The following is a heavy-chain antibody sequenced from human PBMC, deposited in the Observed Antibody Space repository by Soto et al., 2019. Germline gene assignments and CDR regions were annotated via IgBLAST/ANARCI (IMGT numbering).Heavy chain of an antibody. Sequence: EVQLVESGGDLVQPGGSLRLSCAASEFTFSNYWMSWVRQAPGKGLEWVANIKQDGSEKYYVDSVKGRVTISRDNAKNSLYLQMNSLRAEDPAVYYCARLYNYGPPDYWGQGTLVTVSS. CDR3: ARLYNYGPPDY. D-gene: IGHD5-18*01. V-gene: IGHV3-7*03. J-gene: IGHJ4*02. CDR1: EFTFSNYW. CDR2: IKQDGSEK.